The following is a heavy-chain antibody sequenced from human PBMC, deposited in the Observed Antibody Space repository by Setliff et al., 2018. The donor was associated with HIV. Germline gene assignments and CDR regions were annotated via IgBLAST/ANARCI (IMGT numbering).Heavy chain of an antibody. D-gene: IGHD1-26*01. V-gene: IGHV4-34*01. CDR1: GESLSGYY. J-gene: IGHJ2*01. CDR3: AGGPTPGIWYSGTYRYWYFDL. Sequence: SETLSLTCAVYGESLSGYYWSWIRQPPGKGLEWIGEISHSGTTNYNPSLKSRVTILLHTSTNQFSLELNSIGAADTAIYYCAGGPTPGIWYSGTYRYWYFDLWGRGTLVTVSS. CDR2: ISHSGTT.